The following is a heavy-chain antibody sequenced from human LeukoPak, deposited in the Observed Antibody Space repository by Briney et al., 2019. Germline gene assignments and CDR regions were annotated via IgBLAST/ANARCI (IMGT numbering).Heavy chain of an antibody. J-gene: IGHJ6*03. CDR2: IRSKANSYAT. V-gene: IGHV3-73*01. CDR3: TRLYGDYYHYYYMDV. CDR1: GFTFSGSA. Sequence: GSLKLSCAASGFTFSGSAMHWVRQASGKGLEWVGRIRSKANSYATAYAASVKGRFTISRDDSKNTAYLQMNSLKTEDTAVYYCTRLYGDYYHYYYMDVWGKGTTVTVSS. D-gene: IGHD3-16*01.